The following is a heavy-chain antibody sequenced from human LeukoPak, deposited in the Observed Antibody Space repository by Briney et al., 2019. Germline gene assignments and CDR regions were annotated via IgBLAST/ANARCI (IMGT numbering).Heavy chain of an antibody. V-gene: IGHV1-69*01. J-gene: IGHJ4*02. D-gene: IGHD1-1*01. CDR3: ARGERVLYYFDY. Sequence: EASVKVSCKASGGTFSSYAISWVRQATGQGLEWMGGIIPNFGTANYAQKFQGRVTITADESTSTAYMELSSLRSEDTAVYYCARGERVLYYFDYWGQGTLVTVSS. CDR1: GGTFSSYA. CDR2: IIPNFGTA.